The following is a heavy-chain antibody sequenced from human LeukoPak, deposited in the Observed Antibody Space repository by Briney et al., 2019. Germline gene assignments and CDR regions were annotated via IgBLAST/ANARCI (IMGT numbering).Heavy chain of an antibody. J-gene: IGHJ4*02. CDR1: GGSISSGGYY. CDR3: ARANTIFGVVIRPFDY. V-gene: IGHV4-31*03. D-gene: IGHD3-3*01. Sequence: SETLSLTCTVSGGSISSGGYYWSWLRQHPGRGLEWLGYIYYSGSTYYNPSLKSRVTISVDTSKNQFSLKLSSVTAADTAVYYCARANTIFGVVIRPFDYWGQGTLVTVSS. CDR2: IYYSGST.